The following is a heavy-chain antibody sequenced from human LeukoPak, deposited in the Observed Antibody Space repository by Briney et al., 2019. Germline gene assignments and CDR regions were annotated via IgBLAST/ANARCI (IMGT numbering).Heavy chain of an antibody. V-gene: IGHV3-7*05. CDR3: AKGRYSGYCSGGNCYADYFDS. CDR1: GFTFSTYL. CDR2: IKEDGSEK. D-gene: IGHD2-15*01. J-gene: IGHJ4*02. Sequence: GGSLRLSCAGYGFTFSTYLMSWVRQAPGKGLEWVANIKEDGSEKYYVDSVKGRSTISRDDPKSTPYLQMNSLRAEDTAVYYCAKGRYSGYCSGGNCYADYFDSWGQGALVTVSS.